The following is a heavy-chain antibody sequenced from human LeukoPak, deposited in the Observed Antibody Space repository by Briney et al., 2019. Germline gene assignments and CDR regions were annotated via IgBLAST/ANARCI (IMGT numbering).Heavy chain of an antibody. CDR2: IIPLFRIT. CDR3: ARATLVRGIISLLDP. Sequence: SVTVSCKASGGTFSSYAVSWVRQAPGQGLEWMGRIIPLFRITNYAQRFQGRVTITADKSTGTAYMELNGLSSEDTAVYYCARATLVRGIISLLDPWGRGTLVTVSS. CDR1: GGTFSSYA. D-gene: IGHD3-10*01. V-gene: IGHV1-69*04. J-gene: IGHJ5*02.